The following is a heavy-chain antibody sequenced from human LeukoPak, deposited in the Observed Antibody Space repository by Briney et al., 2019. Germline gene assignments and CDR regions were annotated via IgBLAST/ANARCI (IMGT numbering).Heavy chain of an antibody. CDR2: INPNSGGT. V-gene: IGHV1-2*02. J-gene: IGHJ3*02. CDR1: GYTFTGYY. CDR3: ARVIGGRKRGQGPIDGFDI. Sequence: GASVKVSCKASGYTFTGYYMHWVRQAPGQGLEWMGWINPNSGGTNYAQKFQGRVTMTRDTSISTAYMELSRLRSDDTAVYYCARVIGGRKRGQGPIDGFDIWGPGTTVTVSS.